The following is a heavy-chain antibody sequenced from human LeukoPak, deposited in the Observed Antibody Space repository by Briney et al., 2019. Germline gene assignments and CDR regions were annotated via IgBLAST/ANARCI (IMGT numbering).Heavy chain of an antibody. CDR3: VKESGFMVAPNSAFDI. D-gene: IGHD4/OR15-4a*01. V-gene: IGHV3-23*01. CDR2: ISGSGTST. Sequence: PGGSLRLSCAASGFTFSSYAMSWVRQAPGKGLEWVSVISGSGTSTFYADSVKGRFTISRDNSKNTLYLQMSSLRAEDTAVYYCVKESGFMVAPNSAFDIWGQGTLVTVSS. J-gene: IGHJ4*02. CDR1: GFTFSSYA.